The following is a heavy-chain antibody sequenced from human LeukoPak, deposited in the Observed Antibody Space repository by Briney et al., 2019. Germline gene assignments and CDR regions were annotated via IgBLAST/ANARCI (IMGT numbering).Heavy chain of an antibody. V-gene: IGHV3-48*03. D-gene: IGHD1-1*01. Sequence: GGSLRLSCAASGLTFSSYDMNWVRQAPGKGLEWVSYISSSGNLIHYADSVKGRFTFSRDNARNSLYLQTNSLRADDTAIYYCAREGGWNDFDYWGQGTLVTVSS. J-gene: IGHJ4*02. CDR3: AREGGWNDFDY. CDR2: ISSSGNLI. CDR1: GLTFSSYD.